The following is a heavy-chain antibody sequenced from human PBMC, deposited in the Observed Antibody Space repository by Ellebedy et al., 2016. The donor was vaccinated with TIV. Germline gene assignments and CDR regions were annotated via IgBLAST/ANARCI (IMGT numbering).Heavy chain of an antibody. CDR1: GFTFDDYA. CDR2: ISWDGGST. CDR3: AKGGELATTVRVDH. J-gene: IGHJ4*02. V-gene: IGHV3-43D*03. Sequence: GGSLRLSXAASGFTFDDYAMHWVRQASGKGLEWVSLISWDGGSTFYPDSVKGRFTISRDNSKNSLYLQMNSLRPEDTALYYCAKGGELATTVRVDHWGQGTLVTVSS. D-gene: IGHD5-24*01.